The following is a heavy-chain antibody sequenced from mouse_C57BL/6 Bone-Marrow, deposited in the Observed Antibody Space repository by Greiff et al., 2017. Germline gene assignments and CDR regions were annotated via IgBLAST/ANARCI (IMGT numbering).Heavy chain of an antibody. D-gene: IGHD1-1*01. Sequence: VQLQQSGPELVKPGASVKISCKASGYAFSSSWMNWVKQRPGKGLEWIGRIYPGDGDTNYNGKFKGKATLTADKSSSTAYMQLISLTSEDSAVYFCAREPYITTVVAHFDVWGTGTTVTVSS. CDR2: IYPGDGDT. J-gene: IGHJ1*03. V-gene: IGHV1-82*01. CDR1: GYAFSSSW. CDR3: AREPYITTVVAHFDV.